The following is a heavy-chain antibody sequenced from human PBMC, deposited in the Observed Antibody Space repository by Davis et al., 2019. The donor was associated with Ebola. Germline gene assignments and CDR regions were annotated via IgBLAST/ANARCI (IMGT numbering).Heavy chain of an antibody. Sequence: GESLKISCAASGFTFSSYSMNWVRQAPGKGLEWVSSISSSSSYIYYADSVKGRFTISRDNAKNSLYLQMNSLRAEDTAVYYCAALTAGAFDIWGQGTILTVSS. D-gene: IGHD3-9*01. V-gene: IGHV3-21*01. J-gene: IGHJ3*02. CDR2: ISSSSSYI. CDR3: AALTAGAFDI. CDR1: GFTFSSYS.